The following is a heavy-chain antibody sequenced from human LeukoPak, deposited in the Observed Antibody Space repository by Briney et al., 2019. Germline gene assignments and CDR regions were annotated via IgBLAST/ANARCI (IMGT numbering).Heavy chain of an antibody. CDR2: IIPIFGTA. D-gene: IGHD5-12*01. Sequence: ASVKVSCKASGYTFSNYAMNWVRQAPGQGLEWMGGIIPIFGTANYAQKFQGRVTVTADESTSTAYMELSSLRSEDTAVYYCARGPRDIVATPHFDYWGQGTLVTVSS. CDR3: ARGPRDIVATPHFDY. CDR1: GYTFSNYA. V-gene: IGHV1-69*13. J-gene: IGHJ4*02.